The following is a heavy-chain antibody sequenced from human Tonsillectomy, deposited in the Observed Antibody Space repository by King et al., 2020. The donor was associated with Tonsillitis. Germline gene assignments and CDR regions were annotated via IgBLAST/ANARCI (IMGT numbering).Heavy chain of an antibody. CDR3: ARDLLEAVAVYFFAS. Sequence: VQLVESGAEVKKPGASVTVSCKASGYTFTDYYMHWVRQAPGQGLEWMGWINPNSGGTHSAQKFQGRVSMTRDTSSSTAYMELSGLNSDDAAVYYCARDLLEAVAVYFFASWGQGTLVTVSA. J-gene: IGHJ5*01. CDR1: GYTFTDYY. D-gene: IGHD6-19*01. V-gene: IGHV1-2*02. CDR2: INPNSGGT.